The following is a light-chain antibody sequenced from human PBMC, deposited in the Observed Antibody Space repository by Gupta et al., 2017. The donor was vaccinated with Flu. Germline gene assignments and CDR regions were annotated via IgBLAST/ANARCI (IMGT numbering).Light chain of an antibody. CDR1: NIRSNS. CDR2: DDS. Sequence: SSVLTQPPSVSVAPGQPATITCGGNNIRSNSVHWYRQKPAQAPVVVVFDDSDRPSGIPERGSGSNSETTATLTISRVEAGEEADYYCQVWDGASDHKGIFGGGTKVTVL. CDR3: QVWDGASDHKGI. J-gene: IGLJ2*01. V-gene: IGLV3-21*02.